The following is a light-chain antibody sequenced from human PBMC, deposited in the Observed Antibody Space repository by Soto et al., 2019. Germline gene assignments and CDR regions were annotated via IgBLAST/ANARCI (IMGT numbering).Light chain of an antibody. V-gene: IGKV3-11*01. CDR2: DAS. CDR1: QSVSSY. Sequence: EIVLTQSPATLSLSPGERATLSCRASQSVSSYLAWYQQKPGQAPRLLIYDASNRATGIPARFSGSGSGTDFTLTISSLETEDFAVYYCQQRSNWPITFGQGTRWRL. CDR3: QQRSNWPIT. J-gene: IGKJ5*01.